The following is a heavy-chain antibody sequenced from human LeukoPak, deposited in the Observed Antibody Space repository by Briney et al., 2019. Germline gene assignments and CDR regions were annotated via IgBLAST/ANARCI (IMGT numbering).Heavy chain of an antibody. CDR2: IYYSGST. J-gene: IGHJ6*02. D-gene: IGHD3-22*01. CDR3: ARLPRVYYYDSSGYSGMDV. Sequence: PSETLSLTCTVSGGSISSYYWSWIRQPPGKGLEWIGYIYYSGSTNYNPSLKSRVTISVDTSKNQFSLKLSSVTAADTAVYYCARLPRVYYYDSSGYSGMDVWGQGTTVTVSS. CDR1: GGSISSYY. V-gene: IGHV4-59*08.